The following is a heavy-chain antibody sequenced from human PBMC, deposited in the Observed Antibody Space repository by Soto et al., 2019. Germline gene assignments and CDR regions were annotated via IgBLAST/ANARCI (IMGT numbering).Heavy chain of an antibody. CDR3: AKAYYYDFWSVSYGMDV. CDR2: MSHDENRK. D-gene: IGHD3-3*01. CDR1: GFTFAHYA. V-gene: IGHV3-30*18. Sequence: PGGSLRLSCAASGFTFAHYAMHWVRHSPGKGLEWVAFMSHDENRKLYSDSVKGRFTISRDNSKSTLYLQMSRLRAEDTAVYYCAKAYYYDFWSVSYGMDVWGQGTTVTVSS. J-gene: IGHJ6*02.